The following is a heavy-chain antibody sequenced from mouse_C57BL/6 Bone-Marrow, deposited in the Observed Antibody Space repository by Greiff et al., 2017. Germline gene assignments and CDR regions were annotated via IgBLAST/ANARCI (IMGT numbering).Heavy chain of an antibody. CDR3: ERQRCTTVVEGDWYFDV. J-gene: IGHJ1*03. Sequence: EVKLEESGGGLVQPGGSLKLSCAASGFTFSDYYMYWVRQTPEKRLEWVAYISNGGGSTYYPDTVKGRFTISRDNAKNTLYLQMSRLKSEDTAMYYCERQRCTTVVEGDWYFDVWGTGTTVTVSS. V-gene: IGHV5-12*01. D-gene: IGHD1-1*01. CDR2: ISNGGGST. CDR1: GFTFSDYY.